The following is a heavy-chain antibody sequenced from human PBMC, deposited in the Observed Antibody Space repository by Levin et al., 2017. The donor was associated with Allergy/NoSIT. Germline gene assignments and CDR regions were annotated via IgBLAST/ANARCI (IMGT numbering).Heavy chain of an antibody. CDR2: INSDGSST. V-gene: IGHV3-74*01. Sequence: GGSLRLSCAASGFTFSSYWMHWVRQAPGKGLVWVSRINSDGSSTSYADSVKGRFTISRDNAKNTLYLQMNSLRAEDTAVYYCAKLPMVDYPYYYGMDVWGQGTTVTVSS. D-gene: IGHD4-11*01. CDR3: AKLPMVDYPYYYGMDV. CDR1: GFTFSSYW. J-gene: IGHJ6*02.